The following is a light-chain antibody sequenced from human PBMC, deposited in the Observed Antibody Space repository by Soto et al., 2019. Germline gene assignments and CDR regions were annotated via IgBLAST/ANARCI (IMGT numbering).Light chain of an antibody. CDR3: QQCYISPYT. CDR2: AAS. Sequence: DIPMTQSPSSLSASVGDRVTISCRASQSVSDSLNWYHHKPGEAPKLLIYAASSLQSGVPSRFSGSGSGTDFTLTISNLQPEDFATYFCQQCYISPYTFGQGTKLEIK. CDR1: QSVSDS. V-gene: IGKV1-39*01. J-gene: IGKJ2*01.